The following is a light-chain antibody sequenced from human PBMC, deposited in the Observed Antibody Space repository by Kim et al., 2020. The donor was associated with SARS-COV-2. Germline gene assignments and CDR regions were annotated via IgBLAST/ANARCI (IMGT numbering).Light chain of an antibody. CDR1: SGSVGCNY. CDR2: EDN. CDR3: QSYDNNNPFI. Sequence: KTVTISCTRSSGSVGCNYVQWYQQRPGSAPTTVIYEDNQRPSGVPDRFSGSIDTSSNSASLTISGLTTEDEADYYCQSYDNNNPFIFGAGTKVTVL. V-gene: IGLV6-57*03. J-gene: IGLJ1*01.